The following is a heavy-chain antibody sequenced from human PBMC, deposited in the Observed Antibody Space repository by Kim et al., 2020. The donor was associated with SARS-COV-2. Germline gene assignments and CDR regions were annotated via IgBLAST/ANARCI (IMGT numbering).Heavy chain of an antibody. CDR2: IWYDGSNK. CDR1: GFTFSSYA. J-gene: IGHJ6*02. CDR3: AKVETTVTTSDYYGMDV. Sequence: GGSLRLSCAASGFTFSSYAMHWVRQAPGKGLEWVAVIWYDGSNKYYADSVKGRFTISRDNSKNTLYLQMNSLRAEDTAVYYCAKVETTVTTSDYYGMDVWGQGTTVTVSS. V-gene: IGHV3-33*06. D-gene: IGHD4-17*01.